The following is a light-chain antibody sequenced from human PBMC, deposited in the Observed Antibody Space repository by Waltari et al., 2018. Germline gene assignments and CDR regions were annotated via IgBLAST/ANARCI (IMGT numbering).Light chain of an antibody. CDR1: SSDVGYYNY. V-gene: IGLV2-14*01. J-gene: IGLJ2*01. Sequence: QSALTQPASVSGSPGQSITIPCTGTSSDVGYYNYFSWYQQHPGKAPKLMIYEVGQRPSGVSNRFSGSKSGNTASLTISGLQAEDEADYYCTSYTSSSTLVFGGGTKLTVL. CDR3: TSYTSSSTLV. CDR2: EVG.